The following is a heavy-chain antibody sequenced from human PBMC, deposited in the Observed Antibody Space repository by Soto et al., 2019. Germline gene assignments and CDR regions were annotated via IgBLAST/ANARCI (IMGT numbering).Heavy chain of an antibody. J-gene: IGHJ4*01. D-gene: IGHD3-22*01. CDR3: AREGPYYYDSSGYYVYYFDY. V-gene: IGHV4-59*01. Sequence: PSETLSLTCTVSGGSISSYYWSWIRQPPGKGLEWIGYIYYSGSTNYNPSLKSRVTISVDTSKNQFSLKLSSVTAADTAVYYCAREGPYYYDSSGYYVYYFDYWGQGTLVTVSS. CDR1: GGSISSYY. CDR2: IYYSGST.